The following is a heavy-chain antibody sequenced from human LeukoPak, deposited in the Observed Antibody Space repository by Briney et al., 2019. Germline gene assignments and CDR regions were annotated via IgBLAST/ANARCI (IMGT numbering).Heavy chain of an antibody. Sequence: KPSETLSLTCTVSGGSISSYYWSWIRQPAGKGLEWIGRIYTSGSTNYNPSLKSRVTMSVDTSKNQFSLNLSSLTAADTAVYYCATSDTVSTYNWFDPWGQGTLVTVS. D-gene: IGHD5/OR15-5a*01. CDR3: ATSDTVSTYNWFDP. V-gene: IGHV4-4*07. CDR2: IYTSGST. J-gene: IGHJ5*02. CDR1: GGSISSYY.